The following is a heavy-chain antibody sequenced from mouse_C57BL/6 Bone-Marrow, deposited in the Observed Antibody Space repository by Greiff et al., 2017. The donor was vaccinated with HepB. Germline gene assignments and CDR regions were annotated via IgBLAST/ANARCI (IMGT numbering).Heavy chain of an antibody. CDR2: IWRGGST. CDR1: GFSFTSYG. D-gene: IGHD1-1*02. J-gene: IGHJ4*01. V-gene: IGHV2-5*01. CDR3: AKEGGKNVYYAVDY. Sequence: QVQLKESGPGLVQPSQRLSITCTVSGFSFTSYGVHWVRQSPGKGLEWLGVIWRGGSTDYNAAFMSRLSITKDNSQRQVFFKMNSRQAADTAIYYCAKEGGKNVYYAVDYGGQGTSVTVS.